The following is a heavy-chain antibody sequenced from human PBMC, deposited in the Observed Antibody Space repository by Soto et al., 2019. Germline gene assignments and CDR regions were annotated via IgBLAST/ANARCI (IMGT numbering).Heavy chain of an antibody. V-gene: IGHV2-5*02. CDR2: IYWDDNK. D-gene: IGHD2-21*01. J-gene: IGHJ4*02. CDR3: AHRVSYSLSVY. Sequence: QITLKESGPTLVKPTQTLTLTCTFSGFSLSTSGLGVGWIRQPPGKALEWLAVIYWDDNKRYSASLEDRLTIMKDTSKNQVVLIMTNMDPADTATYYCAHRVSYSLSVYWGQGTLVTVSS. CDR1: GFSLSTSGLG.